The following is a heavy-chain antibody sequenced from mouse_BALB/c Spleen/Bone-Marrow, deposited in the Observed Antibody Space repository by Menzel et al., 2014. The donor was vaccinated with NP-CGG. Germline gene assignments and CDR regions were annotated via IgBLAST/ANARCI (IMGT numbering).Heavy chain of an antibody. Sequence: VQLQQSGPELVRPGVSVKTSCKGSGYTSTDYAMHWVKQSHAKSLEWIGVISTYSGNTNYNQKFKGKATMTVDKSSSTAYMELARLTSEDSAIYYCASYGSSYYAMDYWGQGTSVTVSS. D-gene: IGHD1-1*01. J-gene: IGHJ4*01. CDR3: ASYGSSYYAMDY. V-gene: IGHV1-67*01. CDR2: ISTYSGNT. CDR1: GYTSTDYA.